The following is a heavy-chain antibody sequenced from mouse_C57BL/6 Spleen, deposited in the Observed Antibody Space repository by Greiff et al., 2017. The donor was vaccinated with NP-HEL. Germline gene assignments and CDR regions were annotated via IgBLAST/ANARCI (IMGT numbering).Heavy chain of an antibody. CDR3: ARHIDGNGTFAY. J-gene: IGHJ3*01. CDR1: GYTFTEYT. CDR2: FYPGSGSI. V-gene: IGHV1-62-2*01. D-gene: IGHD2-1*01. Sequence: LVESGAELVKPGASLKLSCKASGYTFTEYTLHWVKQRSGQGLEWIGWFYPGSGSIKYNEKFKDKGTLTADKSSSTVYMELSRMRSEYTAVYNEARHIDGNGTFAYWGEGTLIAVYA.